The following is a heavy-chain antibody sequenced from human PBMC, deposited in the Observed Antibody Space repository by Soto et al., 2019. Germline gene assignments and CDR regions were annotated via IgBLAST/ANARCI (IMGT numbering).Heavy chain of an antibody. D-gene: IGHD3-3*01. CDR2: IIPIFGTA. V-gene: IGHV1-69*13. J-gene: IGHJ6*02. CDR3: ATNSITIFGVLITNQHYCMDV. Sequence: SVKVACKASGGTCSTYAISWVRQAPGQGLEWMGGIIPIFGTANYAQKFQGRVTITADESTSTASMELSSLRSEDTAVYYCATNSITIFGVLITNQHYCMDVWGQGTTVTVSS. CDR1: GGTCSTYA.